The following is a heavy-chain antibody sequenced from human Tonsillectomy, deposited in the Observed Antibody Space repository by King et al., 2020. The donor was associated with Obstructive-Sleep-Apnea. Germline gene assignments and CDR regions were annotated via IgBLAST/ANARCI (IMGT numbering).Heavy chain of an antibody. CDR3: ARHFQTTVVTPGDY. CDR1: GYSFSNYW. Sequence: VQLVESGAEVKKPGESLKISCKGSGYSFSNYWIGWVRQMPGNGLEWIGIIYPGDSDTRYSPSFQGQVTISADKSISTAYLQWRSLKASDTAIYYCARHFQTTVVTPGDYWGQGTLVTVSS. J-gene: IGHJ4*02. V-gene: IGHV5-51*01. CDR2: IYPGDSDT. D-gene: IGHD4-23*01.